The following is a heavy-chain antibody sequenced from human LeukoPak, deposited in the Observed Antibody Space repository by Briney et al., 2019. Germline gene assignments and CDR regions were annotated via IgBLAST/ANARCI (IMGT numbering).Heavy chain of an antibody. CDR1: GGSINSYY. CDR3: ARRGRAPAKYGGYEYWSFDY. Sequence: PSETLSPTCSVSGGSINSYYWSWVRQPPGKGLEWIGYISDSGSTNYNPSLKSRVTISVDTSKNRFSLRLSSVTAADTAVYYCARRGRAPAKYGGYEYWSFDYWGQGTLVTVSS. CDR2: ISDSGST. V-gene: IGHV4-59*08. D-gene: IGHD5-12*01. J-gene: IGHJ4*02.